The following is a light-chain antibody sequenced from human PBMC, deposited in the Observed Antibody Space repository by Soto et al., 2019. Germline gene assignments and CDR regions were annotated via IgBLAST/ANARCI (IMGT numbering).Light chain of an antibody. Sequence: QSLLTQPASVSGSPGRSITISCAGTSSDVGSYNLVSWYQQHPGKAPKLMIYEGSKRPSGVSNRFSGSKSGNTASLTISGLQAEDEADYYCSSYTSSSTLYVFGTGTKVTVL. V-gene: IGLV2-14*02. CDR2: EGS. CDR1: SSDVGSYNL. J-gene: IGLJ1*01. CDR3: SSYTSSSTLYV.